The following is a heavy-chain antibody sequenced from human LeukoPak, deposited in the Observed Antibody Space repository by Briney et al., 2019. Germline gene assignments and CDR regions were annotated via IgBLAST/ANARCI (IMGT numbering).Heavy chain of an antibody. CDR1: GGSISSYY. D-gene: IGHD6-13*01. CDR3: ARGEPAAAGSPAYFDY. CDR2: IYTSGST. V-gene: IGHV4-4*07. J-gene: IGHJ4*02. Sequence: PSETLSLTCTVSGGSISSYYWSWIRQPAGKGLEWIGRIYTSGSTNYNPSLKSRVTMSVDTSKNQFSLKLSSVTAADTAVYYCARGEPAAAGSPAYFDYWGQGTLVTVSS.